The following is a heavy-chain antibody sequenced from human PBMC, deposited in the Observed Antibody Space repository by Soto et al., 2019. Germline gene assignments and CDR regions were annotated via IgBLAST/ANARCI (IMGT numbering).Heavy chain of an antibody. CDR2: INPSGGST. V-gene: IGHV1-46*03. J-gene: IGHJ6*03. CDR1: GYTFTSYY. CDR3: ARSGSIAARTARYYYYYYYMDV. D-gene: IGHD6-6*01. Sequence: ASVKVSCKASGYTFTSYYIHWVRRAPGQGLEWMGIINPSGGSTSYAQKFQGRVTVTRDTSTSTVYMELSSLRSEDTAVYYCARSGSIAARTARYYYYYYYMDVWGKGTTVTVSS.